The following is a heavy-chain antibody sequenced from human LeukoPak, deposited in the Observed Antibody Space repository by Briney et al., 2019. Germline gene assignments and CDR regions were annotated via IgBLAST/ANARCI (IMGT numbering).Heavy chain of an antibody. CDR1: GYSFTSYW. D-gene: IGHD6-13*01. V-gene: IGHV5-51*01. CDR3: AGSRDSSSWYGPSYYYYGMDV. Sequence: GESLKISCKGSGYSFTSYWIGWVRRLPGKGLEWMGIIYPGDSDTRYSPSFQGQVTISADKSISTAYLQWSSLKASDTAMYYCAGSRDSSSWYGPSYYYYGMDVWGQGTTVTVSS. CDR2: IYPGDSDT. J-gene: IGHJ6*02.